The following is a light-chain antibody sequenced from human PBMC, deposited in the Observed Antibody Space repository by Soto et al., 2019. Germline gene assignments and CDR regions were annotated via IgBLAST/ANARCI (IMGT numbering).Light chain of an antibody. CDR2: AAS. V-gene: IGKV1-8*01. J-gene: IGKJ1*01. Sequence: AIRMTQSPSSLSASTGDRVTITCRASQGISSYLAWYQQKPGKAPKLLIYAASTLQSGVPSRFSGSGSGTVFTLTISCLQSEDFATYYCQQYYSYWTFGQGTKVEIK. CDR1: QGISSY. CDR3: QQYYSYWT.